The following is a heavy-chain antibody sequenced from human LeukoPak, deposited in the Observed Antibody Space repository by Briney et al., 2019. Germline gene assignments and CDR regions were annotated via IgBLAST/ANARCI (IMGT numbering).Heavy chain of an antibody. D-gene: IGHD3-22*01. Sequence: GGSLRLSCAASGFTFSSYWMSWVRQAPGKGLEWVANIKQDGSEKYYVDSVKGRFTISRDNAKNSPYLQMNSLRAEDTAVYYCARDQSQGYYYDSSGYYSSSFAEYFQHWGQGTLVTVSS. V-gene: IGHV3-7*01. J-gene: IGHJ1*01. CDR3: ARDQSQGYYYDSSGYYSSSFAEYFQH. CDR1: GFTFSSYW. CDR2: IKQDGSEK.